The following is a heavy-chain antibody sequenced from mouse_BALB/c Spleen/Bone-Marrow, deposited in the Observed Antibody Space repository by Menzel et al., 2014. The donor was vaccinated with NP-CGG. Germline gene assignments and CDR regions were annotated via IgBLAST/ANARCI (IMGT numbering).Heavy chain of an antibody. D-gene: IGHD2-5*01. V-gene: IGHV1S56*01. CDR2: IFPGDGST. CDR1: GYTFTNFD. J-gene: IGHJ4*01. Sequence: QVKLQQSGAELVKPGASVKLSCKASGYTFTNFDINWVRQRPEQGLEWFGWIFPGDGSTTYNEKFKGKASLTTDKSCSTAFMQLSRQTYYVSADYFCAKYVYSHYLYDDAIDYWGQGTSVTVSS. CDR3: AKYVYSHYLYDDAIDY.